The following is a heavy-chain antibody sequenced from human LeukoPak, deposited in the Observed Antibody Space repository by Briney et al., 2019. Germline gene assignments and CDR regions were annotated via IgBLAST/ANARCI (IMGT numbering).Heavy chain of an antibody. CDR3: ARGLRGYCSSTSCYTYYFDY. CDR1: GYTFTSYD. V-gene: IGHV1-8*01. CDR2: MNPNSGNT. J-gene: IGHJ4*02. D-gene: IGHD2-2*02. Sequence: GASVKVSCKASGYTFTSYDINWVRQATGQGLEWMGWMNPNSGNTGYAQKFQGRVTMTRNTSISTAYMELGSLRSEDTAVYYCARGLRGYCSSTSCYTYYFDYWGQGALVTVSS.